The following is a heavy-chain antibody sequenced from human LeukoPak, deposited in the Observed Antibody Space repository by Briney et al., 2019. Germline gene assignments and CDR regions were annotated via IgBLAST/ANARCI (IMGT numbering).Heavy chain of an antibody. D-gene: IGHD6-13*01. J-gene: IGHJ6*02. CDR1: GFTFSSYG. V-gene: IGHV3-30*18. CDR3: AKELTGGSSWEYYYYYYGMDV. CDR2: ISYDGSNK. Sequence: GRSLRLSCAASGFTFSSYGMLWVRQAPSKGLEWVAVISYDGSNKYYADSVKGRFTISRDNSKNTLYLHMNSLRAEDTAVYYCAKELTGGSSWEYYYYYYGMDVWGQGTTVTVSS.